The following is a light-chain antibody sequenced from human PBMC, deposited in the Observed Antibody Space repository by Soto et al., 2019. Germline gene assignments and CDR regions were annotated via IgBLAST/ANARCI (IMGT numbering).Light chain of an antibody. CDR3: QQYGSSRPLT. CDR1: HSIKNNY. V-gene: IGKV3-20*01. CDR2: DAS. Sequence: EIVLTQSPGTLSFSPGERATLSCRASHSIKNNYLAWYQQRPGQAPRLLIYDASMRATGIPARFSGSGSGTDSTLTISRLEPEDFAVYYCQQYGSSRPLTFGGGTKVDIK. J-gene: IGKJ4*01.